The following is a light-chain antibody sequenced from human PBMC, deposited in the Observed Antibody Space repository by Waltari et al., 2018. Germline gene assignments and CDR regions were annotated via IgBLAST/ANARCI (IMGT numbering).Light chain of an antibody. Sequence: QSALTQPASVSGSPGQSITISCTGSSNHLVSLFQQHPGKSPKLMIYGVTKRPSGVSDRFSGSKSGNTASLTISGLQAEDEADYYCCSFASSAWIFGGGTKLTVL. CDR2: GVT. V-gene: IGLV2-23*02. CDR3: CSFASSAWI. J-gene: IGLJ2*01. CDR1: SNHL.